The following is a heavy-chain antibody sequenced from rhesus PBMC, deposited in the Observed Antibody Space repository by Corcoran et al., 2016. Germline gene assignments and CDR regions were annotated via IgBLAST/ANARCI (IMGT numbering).Heavy chain of an antibody. V-gene: IGHV4-93*01. CDR2: IYGSGGST. CDR1: GGSISSSNW. J-gene: IGHJ4*01. CDR3: ARDQGGYSYGYFDC. D-gene: IGHD5-36*01. Sequence: QLQLQESGPGLVKPSETLSLTCAVSGGSISSSNWWSWIRQSPGKGLEWIGGIYGSGGSTEYNPSLKSRGTISIDTSKNQFSLKLSSVTAADTTVYYCARDQGGYSYGYFDCWGQGVLVTVSS.